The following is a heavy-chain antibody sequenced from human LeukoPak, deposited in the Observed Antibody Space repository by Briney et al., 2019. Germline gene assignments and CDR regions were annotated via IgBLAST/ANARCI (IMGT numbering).Heavy chain of an antibody. Sequence: SQTLSLTCAISGDSVSSNSATWNWLRQSPSRGLEWLGRTYYRSKWFYDYAVSVKSRITVNPDTSKNQFSLQLNSVTPEDTAVYYCARDTGAAVSTFDTWGQGTMVTVSS. CDR3: ARDTGAAVSTFDT. V-gene: IGHV6-1*01. CDR2: TYYRSKWFY. D-gene: IGHD2-15*01. J-gene: IGHJ3*02. CDR1: GDSVSSNSAT.